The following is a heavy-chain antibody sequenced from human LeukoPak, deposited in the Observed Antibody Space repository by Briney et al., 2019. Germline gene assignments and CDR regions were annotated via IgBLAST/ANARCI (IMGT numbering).Heavy chain of an antibody. Sequence: SETLSLTGTVSGGSISSGGYYWSWIRQPPGKGLEWIGYIYHSGTTYYNPSLKSRVTISVDTSKNQFSLKLSSVTAADTAVYCCAREKQQLRGEAFDIWGQGTMVTVSS. CDR2: IYHSGTT. CDR3: AREKQQLRGEAFDI. V-gene: IGHV4-30-2*01. CDR1: GGSISSGGYY. D-gene: IGHD1-1*01. J-gene: IGHJ3*02.